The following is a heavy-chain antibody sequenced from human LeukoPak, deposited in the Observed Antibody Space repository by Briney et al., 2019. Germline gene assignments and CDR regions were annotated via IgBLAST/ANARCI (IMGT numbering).Heavy chain of an antibody. J-gene: IGHJ4*02. CDR3: AKDLEIVGATKDY. D-gene: IGHD1-26*01. V-gene: IGHV3-21*04. CDR2: ISSSSSYI. CDR1: GFTFSSYS. Sequence: KAGGSLRLSCAASGFTFSSYSMNWVRQAPGKGLEWVSSISSSSSYIYYADSVKGRFTISRDNSKNTLYLQMNSLRAEDTAVYYCAKDLEIVGATKDYWGQGTLVTVSS.